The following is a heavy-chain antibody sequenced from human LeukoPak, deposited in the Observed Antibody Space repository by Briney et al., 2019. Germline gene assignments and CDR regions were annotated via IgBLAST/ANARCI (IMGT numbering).Heavy chain of an antibody. CDR2: ISTGGST. Sequence: GALRLSLVASGLTVNRHYMTWVRQAPGKGLEWLSVISTGGSTNYADSVKGRFTISRDNSKNILYLQMNSLRAEDTAVYYCARDDYYDSSGLDYWGQGILVTVSS. D-gene: IGHD3-22*01. V-gene: IGHV3-53*01. CDR1: GLTVNRHY. CDR3: ARDDYYDSSGLDY. J-gene: IGHJ4*02.